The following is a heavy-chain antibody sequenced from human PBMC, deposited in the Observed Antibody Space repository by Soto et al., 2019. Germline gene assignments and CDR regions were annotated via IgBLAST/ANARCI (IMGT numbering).Heavy chain of an antibody. J-gene: IGHJ4*02. Sequence: EVQLLESGEGLVQPGGSLRLSCAASGFTFSNYAMSWVRQTPGKGLEWVSTISGRGGNTYYPDSVKGRFTISRDNSKDTVYLQMNSLRAEDTAIYYCAKERLGRGADYWGQGALVTVTS. CDR3: AKERLGRGADY. CDR2: ISGRGGNT. V-gene: IGHV3-23*01. CDR1: GFTFSNYA.